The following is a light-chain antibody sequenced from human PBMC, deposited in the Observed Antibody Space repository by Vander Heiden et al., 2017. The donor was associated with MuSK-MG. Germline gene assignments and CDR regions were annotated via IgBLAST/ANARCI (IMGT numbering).Light chain of an antibody. CDR1: QDITNY. Sequence: DIQMTQSPSSLSASVGDRVTITCQASQDITNYLNWYQQKSGKAPNLLIYDASNLETGVQSRFSGSGSGTDFTFTITSLQPEDSATYFCQPYDNLPITFGQGTRLDIK. CDR3: QPYDNLPIT. V-gene: IGKV1-33*01. J-gene: IGKJ5*01. CDR2: DAS.